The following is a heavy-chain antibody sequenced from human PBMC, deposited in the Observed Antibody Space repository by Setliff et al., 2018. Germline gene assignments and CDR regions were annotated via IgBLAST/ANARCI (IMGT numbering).Heavy chain of an antibody. CDR3: ARGPLHYDFWSGYYTVSWFDP. J-gene: IGHJ5*02. Sequence: GASVKVSCKASGYTFTSYAMNWVRQAPGQGLEWMGWINTNTGNPTYAQDFTGRFVFSLDTSVSTAYLQISSLKAEDTAAYYCARGPLHYDFWSGYYTVSWFDPWGQGTLVTVSS. D-gene: IGHD3-3*01. CDR2: INTNTGNP. CDR1: GYTFTSYA. V-gene: IGHV7-4-1*02.